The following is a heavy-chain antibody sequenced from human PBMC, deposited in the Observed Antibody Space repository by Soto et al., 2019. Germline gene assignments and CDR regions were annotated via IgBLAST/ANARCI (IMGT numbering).Heavy chain of an antibody. D-gene: IGHD3-3*01. Sequence: PSETLSLTCTVSGGSISSYYWSWVRQAPGKGLEWVSAISGSGGSTYYADSVKGRFTISRDNSKNTLYLQMNSLRAEDTAVYYCAKDLKWSGYWAFDYWGQGTLVTVSS. CDR2: ISGSGGST. CDR1: GGSISSYY. CDR3: AKDLKWSGYWAFDY. V-gene: IGHV3-23*01. J-gene: IGHJ4*02.